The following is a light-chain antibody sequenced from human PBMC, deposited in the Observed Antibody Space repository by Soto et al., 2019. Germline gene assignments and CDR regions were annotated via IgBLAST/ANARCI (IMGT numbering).Light chain of an antibody. J-gene: IGLJ1*01. V-gene: IGLV2-14*01. CDR3: SSYTASSTDV. Sequence: QSALTQPASVSGSPGQSITISCTGTTSDVGGYNYVSWYQQYPGKAPKVMIYDVSNRPSGVSNRFSGSKSGNTASLTISGRQAEDEADDYCSSYTASSTDVFGAGTKLTVL. CDR1: TSDVGGYNY. CDR2: DVS.